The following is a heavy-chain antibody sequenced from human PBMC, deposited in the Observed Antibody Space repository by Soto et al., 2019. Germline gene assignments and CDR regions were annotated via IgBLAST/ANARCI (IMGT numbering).Heavy chain of an antibody. CDR2: ISAHNGNT. Sequence: QVHLVQSGAEVKKPGASVKVSCKGSGYTFTSYGITWVRQAPGQGLEWMGWISAHNGNTDYAQKLQGRVTVTRDTSTSTAYMELRSLSSDDTAVYDCARGRDGDYWGQGALVTASS. CDR3: ARGRDGDY. D-gene: IGHD6-6*01. CDR1: GYTFTSYG. J-gene: IGHJ4*02. V-gene: IGHV1-18*01.